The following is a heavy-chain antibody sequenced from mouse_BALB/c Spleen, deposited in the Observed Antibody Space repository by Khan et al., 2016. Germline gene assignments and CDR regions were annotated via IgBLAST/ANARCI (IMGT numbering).Heavy chain of an antibody. CDR3: ARLGSSGTWGNYLDY. CDR1: GYTFTNYG. V-gene: IGHV9-3*02. Sequence: QIQLVQSGPELKKPGETVKISCKASGYTFTNYGMNWVKQAPGKGLKWMGWINTNTGEPTYAEEFKGRLVFSLETSASSACLQINNLKNEDTATYCRARLGSSGTWGNYLDYWGQGTTLTVSS. D-gene: IGHD1-1*01. CDR2: INTNTGEP. J-gene: IGHJ2*01.